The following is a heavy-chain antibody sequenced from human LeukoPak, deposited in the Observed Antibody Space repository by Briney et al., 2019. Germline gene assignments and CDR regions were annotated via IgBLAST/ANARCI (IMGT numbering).Heavy chain of an antibody. CDR3: ARGCISTTCYTSGFDY. Sequence: EASVKVSCKASGYTFTGYHIHWVRQAPGQGLEWMGWISPNSGGTNYAQKFQGRVTMTRDTSISTAYMELSSLRSDDAAVYYCARGCISTTCYTSGFDYWGQGTLVTVSS. D-gene: IGHD2-2*02. J-gene: IGHJ4*02. CDR1: GYTFTGYH. V-gene: IGHV1-2*02. CDR2: ISPNSGGT.